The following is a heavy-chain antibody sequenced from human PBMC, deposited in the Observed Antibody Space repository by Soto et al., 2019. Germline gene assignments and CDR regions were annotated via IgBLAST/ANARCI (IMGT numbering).Heavy chain of an antibody. CDR1: GGTFSSDA. CDR3: ARSRCTNGVCYSLSPGLDV. D-gene: IGHD2-8*01. Sequence: ASVKVSCKASGGTFSSDAISWVRQAPGHGLEWMGGIITIFNTANYAQMFHGRVTITADKSTSTAYMELSSLRSEDTAVYYCARSRCTNGVCYSLSPGLDVWGPGTTVTVSS. V-gene: IGHV1-69*06. CDR2: IITIFNTA. J-gene: IGHJ6*02.